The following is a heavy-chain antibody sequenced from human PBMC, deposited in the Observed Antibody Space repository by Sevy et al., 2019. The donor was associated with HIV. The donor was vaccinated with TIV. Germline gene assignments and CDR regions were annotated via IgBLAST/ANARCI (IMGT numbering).Heavy chain of an antibody. V-gene: IGHV3-11*01. D-gene: IGHD5-18*01. CDR2: ISGSGNII. J-gene: IGHJ4*02. CDR3: AKKGYSSGIFYYFDY. CDR1: GFSFSDSY. Sequence: GSLRLSCAASGFSFSDSYVSWVRQAPGKGLEWIAYISGSGNIIYYADSVRGRFSISRDNAKKSLYLQMNSLRAEDTAVYFCAKKGYSSGIFYYFDYWGQGTLVTVSS.